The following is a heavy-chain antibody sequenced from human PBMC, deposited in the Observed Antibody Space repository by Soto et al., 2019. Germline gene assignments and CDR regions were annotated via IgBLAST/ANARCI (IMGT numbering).Heavy chain of an antibody. D-gene: IGHD3-10*01. CDR3: AKDPRSDATMVRGVGWFDP. J-gene: IGHJ5*02. CDR1: GFTFSSYA. V-gene: IGHV3-23*01. CDR2: ISGSGGST. Sequence: EVQLLESGGGLVQPGGSLRLSCAASGFTFSSYAMSWVRQAPGKGLEWVSAISGSGGSTYYADSVKGRFTISRDNSKNTLYRHMNSLRAEDTAVYYCAKDPRSDATMVRGVGWFDPWGQGTLVTVSS.